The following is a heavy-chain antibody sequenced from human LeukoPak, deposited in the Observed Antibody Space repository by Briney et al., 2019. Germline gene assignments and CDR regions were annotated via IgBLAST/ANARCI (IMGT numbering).Heavy chain of an antibody. J-gene: IGHJ4*02. D-gene: IGHD1-7*01. V-gene: IGHV3-7*01. CDR1: GFTFSSYW. CDR2: IKQDGSEN. Sequence: GGSLRLSCAASGFTFSSYWMSWVRQAPGKGPEWVANIKQDGSENYFVDSVKGRFTISRDNAKNSLYLQMNSLRAEDTAVYYCARDPGSTGGRGFDYWGQGTLVTVSS. CDR3: ARDPGSTGGRGFDY.